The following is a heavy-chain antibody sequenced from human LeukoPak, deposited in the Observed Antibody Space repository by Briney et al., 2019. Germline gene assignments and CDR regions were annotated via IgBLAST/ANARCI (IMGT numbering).Heavy chain of an antibody. CDR1: GFSVSTSG. J-gene: IGHJ4*02. CDR3: AQEYGNGWYPH. V-gene: IGHV3-23*01. Sequence: GGSLRLSCTVSGFSVSTSGMSWVRQAQGKGLQTISAISVEGESAYYADSVKGRFTISRDNSKNTLYLQMNSLRVEDTAVYFCAQEYGNGWYPHWGQGSLVSVSS. D-gene: IGHD6-19*01. CDR2: ISVEGESA.